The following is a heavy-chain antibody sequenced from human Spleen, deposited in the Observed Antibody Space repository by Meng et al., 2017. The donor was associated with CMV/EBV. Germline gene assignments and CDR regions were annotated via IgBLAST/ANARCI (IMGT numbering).Heavy chain of an antibody. V-gene: IGHV5-51*01. D-gene: IGHD1-7*01. CDR3: ARGPETKYGMDV. Sequence: CKGAGDSFTRHGVGWERQMPGKGLEWMGIIYPGDSDNRYNPSFQGQVTISADKSINTAYLQWSSLKASDTAIYDCARGPETKYGMDVWGQGTTVTVSS. CDR2: IYPGDSDN. J-gene: IGHJ6*02. CDR1: GDSFTRHG.